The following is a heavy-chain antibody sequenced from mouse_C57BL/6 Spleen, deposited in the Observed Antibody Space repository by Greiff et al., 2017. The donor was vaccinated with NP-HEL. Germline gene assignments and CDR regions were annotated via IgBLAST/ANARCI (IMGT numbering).Heavy chain of an antibody. D-gene: IGHD1-1*01. CDR2: ISYDGSN. CDR3: ASLYYYGRMDY. Sequence: VQLKQSGPGLVKPSPSLSLPCSVTGYSITSGYYWNWIRQFPGNKLEWMGYISYDGSNNYNPSLKNRISITRDTSKNQFFLKLNSVTTEDTATYYCASLYYYGRMDYWGQGTSVTVSS. CDR1: GYSITSGYY. J-gene: IGHJ4*01. V-gene: IGHV3-6*01.